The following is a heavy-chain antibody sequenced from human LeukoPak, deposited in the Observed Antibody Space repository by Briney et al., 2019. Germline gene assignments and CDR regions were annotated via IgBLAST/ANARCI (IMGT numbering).Heavy chain of an antibody. D-gene: IGHD5-24*01. J-gene: IGHJ6*03. CDR3: ARVVEMATIGPYYYMDV. CDR1: GFTFSSYW. Sequence: GGSLRLSCAASGFTFSSYWMSWVRQAPGKGLEWVANIKQDGSEKYYVDSVKGRFTISRDNAKNSLYLQMNSLRAEDTAVYYCARVVEMATIGPYYYMDVWGKGTTVTISS. V-gene: IGHV3-7*03. CDR2: IKQDGSEK.